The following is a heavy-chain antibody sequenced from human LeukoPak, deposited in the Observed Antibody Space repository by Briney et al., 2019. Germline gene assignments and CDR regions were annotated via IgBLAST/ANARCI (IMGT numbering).Heavy chain of an antibody. V-gene: IGHV3-33*01. D-gene: IGHD5-24*01. Sequence: AGGSLRLSCVASGFNFSDYGMHWVRQAPGKGLEWVAVIWFDESNKYYADSVKGRFTISRDNSKNTLYLQMNSLRVEDTAVYYCARDFGGDGYNSWGQGTLVTVSS. J-gene: IGHJ4*02. CDR3: ARDFGGDGYNS. CDR1: GFNFSDYG. CDR2: IWFDESNK.